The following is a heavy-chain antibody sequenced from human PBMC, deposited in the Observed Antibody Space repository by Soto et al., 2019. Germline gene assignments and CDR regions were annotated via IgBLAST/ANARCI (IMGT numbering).Heavy chain of an antibody. CDR3: TRILWSSRRDALDI. Sequence: DVQLLESGGDLVQPGGSLRLSCIASGFTFRSYAMAWFRQAPGEDLEWVSAIGTSGTPTLYADSVKSRFSISRDDSRNTVSLQMNSLGVEDTATYYCTRILWSSRRDALDIWGQGTTVTVSS. D-gene: IGHD2-21*01. CDR2: IGTSGTPT. V-gene: IGHV3-23*01. CDR1: GFTFRSYA. J-gene: IGHJ6*02.